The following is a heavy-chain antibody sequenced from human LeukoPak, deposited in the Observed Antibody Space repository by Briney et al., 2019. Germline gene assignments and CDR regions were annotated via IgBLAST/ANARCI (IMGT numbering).Heavy chain of an antibody. J-gene: IGHJ6*03. Sequence: GGSLTLSCEASEFTFDDYAMHWVRQAPGKGLEWVSSLSWNSGGIGYADSVKGQFTISRDNAKKSLYLQMNSLRTDDTGMYYCVSKGSSSRYMDVWGKGTTVAVSS. CDR3: VSKGSSSRYMDV. CDR1: EFTFDDYA. D-gene: IGHD3-10*01. CDR2: LSWNSGGI. V-gene: IGHV3-9*01.